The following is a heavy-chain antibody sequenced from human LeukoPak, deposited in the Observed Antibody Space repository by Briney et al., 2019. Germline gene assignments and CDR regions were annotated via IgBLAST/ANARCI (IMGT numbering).Heavy chain of an antibody. CDR2: INHSGST. CDR1: GGSFSGYY. Sequence: SETLSLTCAVYGGSFSGYYWSWIRQPPGKGLEWIGEINHSGSTNYNPSLKSRVTISVDTSKNQFSLKLSSVTAADTAVYYCARGSPVYFAFDIWGQGTMVTVSS. V-gene: IGHV4-34*01. CDR3: ARGSPVYFAFDI. J-gene: IGHJ3*02. D-gene: IGHD3-9*01.